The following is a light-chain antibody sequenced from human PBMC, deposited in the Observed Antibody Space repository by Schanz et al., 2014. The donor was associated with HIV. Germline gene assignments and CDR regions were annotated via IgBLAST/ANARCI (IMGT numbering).Light chain of an antibody. CDR1: SSDVGGYNY. CDR2: DVS. CDR3: SSYTSSTTYV. J-gene: IGLJ1*01. Sequence: QSALTQPASVSGSPGQSITISCTGTSSDVGGYNYVSWHQQHPGKAPKLMIYDVSNRPSGVSNRFSGSKSGNTASLTISGLQAEDEADYYCSSYTSSTTYVFETGTKLTVL. V-gene: IGLV2-14*03.